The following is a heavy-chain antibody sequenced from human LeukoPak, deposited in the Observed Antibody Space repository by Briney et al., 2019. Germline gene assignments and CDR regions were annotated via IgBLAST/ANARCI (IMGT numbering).Heavy chain of an antibody. V-gene: IGHV3-48*01. CDR1: GFTFSSYS. CDR3: ARVKMAARPKSRAFDI. D-gene: IGHD6-6*01. J-gene: IGHJ3*02. CDR2: ISSSSSTI. Sequence: GGSLRLSCAASGFTFSSYSMNWVRQAPGKGLEWVSYISSSSSTIYYADSVKGRFTISRDNAKNSLYLQVNSLRAEDTAVYYCARVKMAARPKSRAFDIWGQGTMVTVSS.